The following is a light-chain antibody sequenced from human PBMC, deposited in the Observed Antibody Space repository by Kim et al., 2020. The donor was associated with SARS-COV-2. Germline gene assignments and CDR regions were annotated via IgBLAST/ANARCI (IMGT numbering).Light chain of an antibody. V-gene: IGLV3-19*01. CDR2: GNN. CDR3: NPRNSNDHVV. Sequence: VVVGQTVRTSCQGDSLSNYSAHWYQQTPEPPPILVIYGNNHRPSVIADRFSASSSGTTASLTIAGPPAGDEAYYYCNPRNSNDHVVFGGGTQLTVL. CDR1: SLSNYS. J-gene: IGLJ2*01.